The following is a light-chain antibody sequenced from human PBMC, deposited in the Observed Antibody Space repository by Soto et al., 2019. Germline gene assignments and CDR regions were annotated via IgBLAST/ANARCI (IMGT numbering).Light chain of an antibody. CDR2: SNN. Sequence: QSVLTQPPSASGTPGQSVTISCSGSSYNIGSKTVTWYQQLPGTAPQLLIYSNNLRPSEVPDRFSGSKSGTSASLAISGLQSEDEADYYCAAFDDSRNGYVFGTGTKVTVL. CDR3: AAFDDSRNGYV. J-gene: IGLJ1*01. CDR1: SYNIGSKT. V-gene: IGLV1-44*01.